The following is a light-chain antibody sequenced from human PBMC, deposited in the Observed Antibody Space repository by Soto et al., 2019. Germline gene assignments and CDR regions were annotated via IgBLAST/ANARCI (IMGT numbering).Light chain of an antibody. Sequence: DIQMTQSPSSLSASVGDRVTITCRASQSISNYLNWYQQKPGKAPKLLIYAASSLQSGVPTRFSGTGSGTDFSLSISSLQPDDVATYYCQQLYSNPRMFGLGTKVEIK. CDR2: AAS. V-gene: IGKV1-39*01. CDR3: QQLYSNPRM. J-gene: IGKJ1*01. CDR1: QSISNY.